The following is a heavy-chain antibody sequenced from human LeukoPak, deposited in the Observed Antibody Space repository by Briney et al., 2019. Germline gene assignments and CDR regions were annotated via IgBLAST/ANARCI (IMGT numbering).Heavy chain of an antibody. V-gene: IGHV4-59*01. Sequence: SETLSLTCTVSGGSISSYYWSWIRQPPGKGLEWIGYIYYSGSTNYNPSLKSRVTTSVDTSKNQFSLKLSSVTAADTAVYYCARDRTPYSSGWYKDAFDIWGQGTMVTVSS. CDR3: ARDRTPYSSGWYKDAFDI. J-gene: IGHJ3*02. CDR1: GGSISSYY. CDR2: IYYSGST. D-gene: IGHD6-19*01.